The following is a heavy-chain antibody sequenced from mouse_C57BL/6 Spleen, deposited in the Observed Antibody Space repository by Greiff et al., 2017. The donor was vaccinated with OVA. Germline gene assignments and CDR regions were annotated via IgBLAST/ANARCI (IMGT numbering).Heavy chain of an antibody. CDR1: GFTFSDYY. CDR3: ARDRTGRGGYFDY. V-gene: IGHV5-16*01. J-gene: IGHJ2*01. CDR2: INYDGSST. Sequence: EVHLVESEGGLVQPGSSMKLSCTASGFTFSDYYMAWVRQVPEKGLEWVANINYDGSSTYYLDSLKSRFIISRDNAKNILYLQMSSLKSEDTATYYCARDRTGRGGYFDYWGQGTTLTVSS.